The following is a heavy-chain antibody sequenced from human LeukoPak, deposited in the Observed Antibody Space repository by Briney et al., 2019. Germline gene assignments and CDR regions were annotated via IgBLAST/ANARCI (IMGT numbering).Heavy chain of an antibody. J-gene: IGHJ5*02. V-gene: IGHV1-2*02. Sequence: ASVKVSCKASGYTFTGYHMHWVRQAPGQGLEWMGWINPNSGGTNYAQKFQGRVTMTRDTSISTAYMELSRLRSDDTAVYYCARGWAIAARRVWFDPWGQGTLVTVSS. CDR3: ARGWAIAARRVWFDP. CDR2: INPNSGGT. CDR1: GYTFTGYH. D-gene: IGHD6-6*01.